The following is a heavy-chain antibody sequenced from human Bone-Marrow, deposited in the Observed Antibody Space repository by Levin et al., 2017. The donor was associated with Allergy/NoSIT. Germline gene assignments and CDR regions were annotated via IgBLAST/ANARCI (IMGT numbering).Heavy chain of an antibody. CDR1: GFTFGDYP. CDR3: TRVTGRTADV. D-gene: IGHD1-14*01. Sequence: GGSLRLSCTGSGFTFGDYPMSWFRQTPGKGLEWVSFISFGGTTEDAASVKGRFAISRDDSKSVAYLQMNSLKTEDTGVYYCTRVTGRTADVWGQGTTVTVSS. CDR2: ISFGGTT. J-gene: IGHJ6*02. V-gene: IGHV3-49*03.